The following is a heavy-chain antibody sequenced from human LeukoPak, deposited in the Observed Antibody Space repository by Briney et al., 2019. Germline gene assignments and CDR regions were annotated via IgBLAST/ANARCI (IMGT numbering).Heavy chain of an antibody. CDR2: ISGSGGST. Sequence: GGSLRLSCAASGFTFSSYGMSWVRQAPGKGLEWVSAISGSGGSTYYADSVKGRFTISRDNSNSTVYLQMNSLRAEDTAVYYCARAPSNAHFDYWGQGTLVTVSS. J-gene: IGHJ4*02. CDR3: ARAPSNAHFDY. CDR1: GFTFSSYG. D-gene: IGHD3-3*02. V-gene: IGHV3-23*01.